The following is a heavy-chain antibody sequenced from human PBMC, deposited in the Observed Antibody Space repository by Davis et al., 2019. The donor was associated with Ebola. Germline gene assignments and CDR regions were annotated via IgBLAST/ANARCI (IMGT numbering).Heavy chain of an antibody. CDR1: GFTFSSYW. CDR3: ARGGGSYYVSHYYYYYGMDV. Sequence: GESLKISCAASGFTFSSYWMSWVRQAPGKGLEWVANIKQDGSEKYYVDSVKGRFTISRDNAKNSLYLQMNSLRAEDTAVYYCARGGGSYYVSHYYYYYGMDVWGKGTTVTVSS. D-gene: IGHD1-26*01. CDR2: IKQDGSEK. V-gene: IGHV3-7*01. J-gene: IGHJ6*04.